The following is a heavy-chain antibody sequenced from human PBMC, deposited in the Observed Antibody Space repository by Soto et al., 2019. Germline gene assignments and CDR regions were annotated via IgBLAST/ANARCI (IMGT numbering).Heavy chain of an antibody. CDR1: GYTFISNY. V-gene: IGHV1-46*01. CDR2: ITPSGGVT. CDR3: ARDSGVCGGDCYSFDY. Sequence: QVQLVQSGAEVKKPGASVKVSCKASGYTFISNYIHWVRQAPGQRLEWMGIITPSGGVTSYAQKFQGRVTMTSDTSTSTIYMELSSLTSEDTAVYYCARDSGVCGGDCYSFDYWGQGTLVTVSS. D-gene: IGHD2-21*02. J-gene: IGHJ4*02.